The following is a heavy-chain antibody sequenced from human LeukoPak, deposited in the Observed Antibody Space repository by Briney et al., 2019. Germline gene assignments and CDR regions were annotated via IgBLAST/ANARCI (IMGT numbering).Heavy chain of an antibody. D-gene: IGHD2-21*02. CDR3: ARVGAGDCSFFNY. Sequence: ASVKVSCKASGYTFTGYYMHWVRQAPGQGLEWIGWINPNSGGTSYAQKFQGRVTMTGDTSISTAYMDLSKLRSDDTAVYYCARVGAGDCSFFNYWGQGTLVTVSS. CDR1: GYTFTGYY. J-gene: IGHJ4*02. CDR2: INPNSGGT. V-gene: IGHV1-2*02.